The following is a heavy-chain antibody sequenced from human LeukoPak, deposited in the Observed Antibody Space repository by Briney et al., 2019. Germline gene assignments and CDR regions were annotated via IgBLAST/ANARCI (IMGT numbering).Heavy chain of an antibody. CDR3: ARHASGWVGELDY. CDR1: GASFSDFY. CDR2: VSDSGGT. J-gene: IGHJ4*02. V-gene: IGHV4-59*08. Sequence: SETLSLTCTVSGASFSDFYWSWIRQSPGRGLEWIGYVSDSGGTSYNPSLKSRATLSVDTSKNQFFLNLNSVTAADTAVYYCARHASGWVGELDYWGQGTLVTVSS. D-gene: IGHD6-19*01.